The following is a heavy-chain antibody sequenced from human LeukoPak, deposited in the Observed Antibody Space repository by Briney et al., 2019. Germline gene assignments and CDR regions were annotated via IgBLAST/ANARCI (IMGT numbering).Heavy chain of an antibody. CDR3: ARGPGSAFDI. V-gene: IGHV4-34*01. CDR2: INHSGST. J-gene: IGHJ3*02. CDR1: GGSFSGYY. Sequence: KPSETLSLTCAVYGGSFSGYYWSWIRQPPGKGLEWTGEINHSGSTSYNPSLKSRVTISVDTSKNQFSLKLSSVTAADTAVYYCARGPGSAFDIWGQGTMVTVSS.